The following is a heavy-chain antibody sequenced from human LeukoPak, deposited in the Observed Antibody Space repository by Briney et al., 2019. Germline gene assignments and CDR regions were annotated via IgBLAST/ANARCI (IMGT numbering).Heavy chain of an antibody. Sequence: ASVKVSCKASGYTFTGYYMHWVRQAPGQGLEWMGWINPNSGGTNYAQKFQGRVTMTRDTSISTAYMELSRLRSEDTAVYSCARGVHNYGNFDFWGQGTLVTVSS. CDR1: GYTFTGYY. CDR3: ARGVHNYGNFDF. D-gene: IGHD5-18*01. CDR2: INPNSGGT. J-gene: IGHJ4*02. V-gene: IGHV1-2*02.